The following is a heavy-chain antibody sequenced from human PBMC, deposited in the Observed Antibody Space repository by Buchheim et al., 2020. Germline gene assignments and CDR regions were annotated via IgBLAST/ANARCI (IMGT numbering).Heavy chain of an antibody. CDR3: ARGYYYGPASYLGCCDS. Sequence: QVQLQESGPGLVKPSGTLSLTCAVSGGSISSSNWWTWIRQPPGKGLEWIGDIYHTGSTNYNPSLKSRVTMSIDKSTSQFSLNLTSVIAADTAVYYCARGYYYGPASYLGCCDSWGQGTL. D-gene: IGHD3-10*01. CDR1: GGSISSSNW. CDR2: IYHTGST. J-gene: IGHJ5*01. V-gene: IGHV4-4*02.